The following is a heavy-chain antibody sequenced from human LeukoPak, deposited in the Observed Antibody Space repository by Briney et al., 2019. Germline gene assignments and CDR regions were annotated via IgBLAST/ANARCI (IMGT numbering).Heavy chain of an antibody. J-gene: IGHJ3*02. CDR1: GFTVSSNY. CDR3: AREGFMGAFDI. CDR2: IYSGGST. D-gene: IGHD3-16*01. V-gene: IGHV3-53*01. Sequence: PGGSLRLSCAASGFTVSSNYMSWVRQAPGKGLEWVSVIYSGGSTYYADSVKGRFTISRDNSKNTLYLQMKSLRAEDTAVYYCAREGFMGAFDIWGQGTMVTVSS.